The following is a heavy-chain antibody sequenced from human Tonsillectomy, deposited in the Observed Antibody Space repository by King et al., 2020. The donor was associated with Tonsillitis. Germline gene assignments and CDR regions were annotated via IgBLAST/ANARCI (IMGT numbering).Heavy chain of an antibody. J-gene: IGHJ5*02. Sequence: VQLPQWGAGLLKPSETLSLTCAVYGGSFSGYYWSWIRQPPGKGLEWIGEINHSGSTNYNPSLKSRVTISVDTSKNQFSLKLSSVTAADTAVYYCARARVVVVVAATPRLDWFDPWGQGTLVTVSS. V-gene: IGHV4-34*01. CDR2: INHSGST. CDR1: GGSFSGYY. D-gene: IGHD2-15*01. CDR3: ARARVVVVVAATPRLDWFDP.